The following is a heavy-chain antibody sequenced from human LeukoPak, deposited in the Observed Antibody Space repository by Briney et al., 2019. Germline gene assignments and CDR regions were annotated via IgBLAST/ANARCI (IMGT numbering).Heavy chain of an antibody. CDR2: ISGSGSTI. V-gene: IGHV3-48*03. Sequence: PGGSLRLSCAASGLTFRSYDINCVRQAPGKGLEWVSYISGSGSTIYYADSVRGRFTISRDNAKNSLYLQMNSLRAETTAVYERARGLVSGAYTFDIWGQGTMVTVSS. J-gene: IGHJ3*02. CDR3: ARGLVSGAYTFDI. CDR1: GLTFRSYD. D-gene: IGHD3-16*01.